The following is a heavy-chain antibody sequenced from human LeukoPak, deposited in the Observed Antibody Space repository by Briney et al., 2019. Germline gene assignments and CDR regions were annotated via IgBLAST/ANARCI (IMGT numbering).Heavy chain of an antibody. J-gene: IGHJ6*02. CDR1: GYTFTSYG. CDR3: ARGSSSTYYYYGMDV. D-gene: IGHD6-6*01. V-gene: IGHV1-18*01. Sequence: ASVKVSCTASGYTFTSYGISWVRQAPGQGLEWMGWISAYNGNTNYAQKLQGRVTMTTDTSTSTAYMELRSLRSDDTAVYYCARGSSSTYYYYGMDVWGQGTTVTVSS. CDR2: ISAYNGNT.